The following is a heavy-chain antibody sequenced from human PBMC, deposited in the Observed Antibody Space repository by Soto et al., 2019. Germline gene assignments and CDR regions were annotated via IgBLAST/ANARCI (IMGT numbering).Heavy chain of an antibody. V-gene: IGHV4-59*12. CDR2: IYYAGTS. CDR1: GGSISPYY. CDR3: ARGVYSYGYVDY. J-gene: IGHJ4*02. Sequence: SETLSLTCTVSGGSISPYYWTWIRQPPGKGLEWVGYIYYAGTSSYNPSLKSRVTISLETSKSQISLRLSSVTAADTAVYYCARGVYSYGYVDYWGQGTLVTVSS. D-gene: IGHD5-18*01.